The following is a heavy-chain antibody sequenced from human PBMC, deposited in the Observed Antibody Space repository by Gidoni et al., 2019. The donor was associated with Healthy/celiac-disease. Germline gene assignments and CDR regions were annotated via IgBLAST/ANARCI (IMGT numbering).Heavy chain of an antibody. V-gene: IGHV3-15*01. CDR3: TTDYYYDSSGRFDY. J-gene: IGHJ4*02. D-gene: IGHD3-22*01. CDR1: GFTFSNGW. CDR2: IRSKIDGGTT. Sequence: EVQLVESGGGLVKPGGSLRVSCAVSGFTFSNGWMSWVRQAPGKGLEWIGRIRSKIDGGTTDYAAPVKGRFTISRDDSKNTLYLLMNSLKTEDTAVYYCTTDYYYDSSGRFDYWGQGTLVTVSS.